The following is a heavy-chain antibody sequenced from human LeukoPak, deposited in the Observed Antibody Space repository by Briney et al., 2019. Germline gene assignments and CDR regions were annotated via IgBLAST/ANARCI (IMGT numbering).Heavy chain of an antibody. CDR3: ARFDDSSGYYYSFADY. CDR1: GGSISSSSYY. V-gene: IGHV4-39*01. Sequence: SETLSLTCTVSGGSISSSSYYWGWIRQPPGKGLEWIGSIYYSGSTYYNPSLKSRVTISVDTSKNQFSLKLSSVTAADTAVYYCARFDDSSGYYYSFADYWGQGTLVTVSS. J-gene: IGHJ4*02. D-gene: IGHD3-22*01. CDR2: IYYSGST.